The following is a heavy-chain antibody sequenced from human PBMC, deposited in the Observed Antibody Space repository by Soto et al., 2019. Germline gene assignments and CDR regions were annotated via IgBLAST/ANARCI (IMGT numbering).Heavy chain of an antibody. D-gene: IGHD6-25*01. CDR1: GGSISSYY. CDR2: IYYSGST. J-gene: IGHJ6*02. V-gene: IGHV4-59*01. CDR3: ARHAAPQYGMDV. Sequence: QVKLQESGPGLVKPSETLSLTCTVSGGSISSYYWSWIRQPPGKGLEWIGYIYYSGSTNYNPSLKSRVTISVDTSKNQLSLKLSSVTAADTAVYYCARHAAPQYGMDVWGQGTTVTVSS.